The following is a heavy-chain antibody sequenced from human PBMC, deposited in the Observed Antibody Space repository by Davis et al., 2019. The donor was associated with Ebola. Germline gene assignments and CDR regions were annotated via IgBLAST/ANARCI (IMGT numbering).Heavy chain of an antibody. V-gene: IGHV3-30*12. J-gene: IGHJ4*02. Sequence: GESLKISCAASGFTFSSYGMHWVRQAPGKGLEWVAVISYDGSNKYYADSVKGRFTVSRDNSKNTLYLQMDSLRAEDTAVYYCATLRYFDWLFPNGPDYWGQGTLVTVSS. D-gene: IGHD3-9*01. CDR3: ATLRYFDWLFPNGPDY. CDR2: ISYDGSNK. CDR1: GFTFSSYG.